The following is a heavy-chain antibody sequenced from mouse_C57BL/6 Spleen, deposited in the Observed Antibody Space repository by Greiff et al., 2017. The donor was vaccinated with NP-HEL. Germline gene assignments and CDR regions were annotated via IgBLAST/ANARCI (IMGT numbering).Heavy chain of an antibody. J-gene: IGHJ2*01. V-gene: IGHV5-4*01. CDR3: ARGYYGFDY. CDR2: ISDGGSYT. D-gene: IGHD1-1*01. CDR1: GFTFSSYA. Sequence: EVQRVESGGGLVKPGGSLKLSCAASGFTFSSYAMSWVRQTPEKRLEWVATISDGGSYTYNPDNVKGRFTISRDNAKNNLYLQMSYLKSEDTAMYYCARGYYGFDYWGQGTTLTVSS.